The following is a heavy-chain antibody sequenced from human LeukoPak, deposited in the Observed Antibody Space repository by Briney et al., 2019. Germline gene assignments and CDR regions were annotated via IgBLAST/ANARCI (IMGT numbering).Heavy chain of an antibody. V-gene: IGHV4-4*02. J-gene: IGHJ4*02. D-gene: IGHD2-21*02. CDR3: ARDMVVSGGDCYPNYFDH. CDR2: IYHSGST. Sequence: SGTLSLTYAVSGGSISSSNWWSWVHQPPGKGLEWIGEIYHSGSTNYNPSLKSRVTISVDTSKNQFSLKLSSVTAADTAVYYCARDMVVSGGDCYPNYFDHWDQGTLVTVSS. CDR1: GGSISSSNW.